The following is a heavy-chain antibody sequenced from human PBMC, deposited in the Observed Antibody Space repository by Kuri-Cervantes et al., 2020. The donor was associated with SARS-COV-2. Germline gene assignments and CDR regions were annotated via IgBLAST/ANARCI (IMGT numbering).Heavy chain of an antibody. CDR1: GFTFSSYA. J-gene: IGHJ4*02. V-gene: IGHV3-30-3*01. Sequence: GGSLRLSCAASGFTFSSYAMHWVRQAPGKGLEWMAVIPYDGSNKYYADSVKGRFTISRDNAKNSLYLQMNSLRAEDTAVYYCATTLVGARNYWGQGTLVTVSS. CDR2: IPYDGSNK. D-gene: IGHD1-26*01. CDR3: ATTLVGARNY.